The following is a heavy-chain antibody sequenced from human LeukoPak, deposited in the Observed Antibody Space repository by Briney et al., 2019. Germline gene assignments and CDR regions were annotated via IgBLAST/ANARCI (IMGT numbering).Heavy chain of an antibody. Sequence: ASVKVSCKASGYTFSGYYMHWVRQAPGQGLEWMGWINENRGGGNYAQKFQGRVTMTRDTSISTAYMELIRLRSADTAVYYCARVGRAFTARSSFFDYWGQGTLVTV. J-gene: IGHJ4*02. CDR1: GYTFSGYY. V-gene: IGHV1-2*02. CDR2: INENRGGG. CDR3: ARVGRAFTARSSFFDY. D-gene: IGHD6-6*01.